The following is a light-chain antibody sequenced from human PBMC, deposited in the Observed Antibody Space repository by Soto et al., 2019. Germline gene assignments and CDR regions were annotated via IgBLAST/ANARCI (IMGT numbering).Light chain of an antibody. J-gene: IGLJ2*01. V-gene: IGLV2-14*01. CDR3: SSYTSSSTLVV. CDR1: SSDVGGYNY. Sequence: QSALTQPASVSGSPGQSITISCTGTSSDVGGYNYVSWNQQHPGKAPNLMIYDVSNRPSGVSNRFSGSKSGNTASLTISGLQAEDEADYYCSSYTSSSTLVVFGGGTKVTVL. CDR2: DVS.